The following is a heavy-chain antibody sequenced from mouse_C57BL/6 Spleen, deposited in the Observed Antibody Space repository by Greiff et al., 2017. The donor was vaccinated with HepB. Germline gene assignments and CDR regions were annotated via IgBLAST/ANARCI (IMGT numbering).Heavy chain of an antibody. J-gene: IGHJ2*01. D-gene: IGHD1-1*01. CDR3: ARGYYYGSSH. V-gene: IGHV1-61*01. CDR2: IYPSDSET. CDR1: GYTFTSYW. Sequence: QVQLKQPGAELVRPGSSVKLSCKASGYTFTSYWMDWVKQRPGQGLEWIGNIYPSDSETHYNQKFKDKATLTVDKSSSTAYMQLSSLTSEDSAVYYCARGYYYGSSHWGQGTTLTVSS.